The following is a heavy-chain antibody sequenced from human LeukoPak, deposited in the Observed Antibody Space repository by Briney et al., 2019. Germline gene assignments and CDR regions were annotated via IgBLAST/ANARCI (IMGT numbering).Heavy chain of an antibody. CDR3: ARIPGIAAAGIDY. D-gene: IGHD6-13*01. J-gene: IGHJ4*02. V-gene: IGHV3-7*03. CDR2: IKQDGSEK. CDR1: GFTFSSYW. Sequence: GGSLRLSCAASGFTFSSYWMSWVRQAPGKGLEWVANIKQDGSEKYYMDSVKGRFTISRDNAKNSLYLQMNSLRAEDTAVYYCARIPGIAAAGIDYWGQGTLVTVSS.